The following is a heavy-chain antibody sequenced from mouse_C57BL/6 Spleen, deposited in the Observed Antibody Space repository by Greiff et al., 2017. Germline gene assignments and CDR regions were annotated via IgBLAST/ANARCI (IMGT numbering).Heavy chain of an antibody. J-gene: IGHJ1*03. CDR2: ISSGSSTI. CDR1: GFTFSDYG. V-gene: IGHV5-17*01. CDR3: ARKYYGLWYFDV. D-gene: IGHD1-1*02. Sequence: EVKLVESGGGLVKPGGSLKLSCAASGFTFSDYGMHWVRQAPEKGLEWVAYISSGSSTIYYADTVKGRFTISTDNAKNTLFLQMTSLRSEDTAMYYCARKYYGLWYFDVWGTGTTVTVSS.